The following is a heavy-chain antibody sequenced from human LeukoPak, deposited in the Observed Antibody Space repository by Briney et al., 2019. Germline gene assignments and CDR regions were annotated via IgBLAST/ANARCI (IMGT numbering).Heavy chain of an antibody. CDR3: ARDGSVSSGYPNY. V-gene: IGHV4-59*01. J-gene: IGHJ4*02. CDR2: IYYSGST. Sequence: SETLSLTCTVSGGSISSYYWSWIRQPPGKGLEWIGYIYYSGSTNYNPSLKSRVTISVDTSKNQFSLKLSSVTAADTAVYYCARDGSVSSGYPNYWGQGTLVTVSS. CDR1: GGSISSYY. D-gene: IGHD3-22*01.